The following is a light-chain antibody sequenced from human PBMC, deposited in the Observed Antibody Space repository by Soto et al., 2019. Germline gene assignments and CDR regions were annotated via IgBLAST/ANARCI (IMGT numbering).Light chain of an antibody. V-gene: IGKV3-20*01. CDR1: QSISSN. Sequence: VLTQSPATLSVSPGERATLSCRASQSISSNLAWYQQKPGQAPRLLIYGASSRATGIPDRFSGSGSGTDFTLTISRLEPEDFAVYYCQQYGSPWTFGQGTKVDNK. CDR2: GAS. CDR3: QQYGSPWT. J-gene: IGKJ1*01.